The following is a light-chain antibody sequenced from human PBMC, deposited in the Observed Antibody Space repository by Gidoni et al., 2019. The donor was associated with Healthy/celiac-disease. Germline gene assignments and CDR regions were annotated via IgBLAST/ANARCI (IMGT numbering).Light chain of an antibody. CDR1: QGISSY. CDR3: QHYYSYPWT. Sequence: AIRMTQSPSSLSASTGDRVTITCRASQGISSYLAWYQQKPGKAPKLLIYAASTLQSGVPSRFSVSGSGTDFTLTISCLQSEDFATYYCQHYYSYPWTFGQGTKVEIK. J-gene: IGKJ1*01. CDR2: AAS. V-gene: IGKV1-8*01.